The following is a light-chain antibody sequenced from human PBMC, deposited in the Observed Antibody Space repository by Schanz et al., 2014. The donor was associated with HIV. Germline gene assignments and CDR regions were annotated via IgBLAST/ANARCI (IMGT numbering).Light chain of an antibody. CDR1: QSLDRW. CDR3: QQYDNLWT. Sequence: IQMTQSPSSLSASVGDRVTITCRAGQSLDRWLAWYQQRPGKAPRLLIHTTSTLQTGAPSRFSGSGSGTDFTLTINSLQPEDIATYYCQQYDNLWTFGQGTRVDLK. V-gene: IGKV1-5*03. CDR2: TTS. J-gene: IGKJ1*01.